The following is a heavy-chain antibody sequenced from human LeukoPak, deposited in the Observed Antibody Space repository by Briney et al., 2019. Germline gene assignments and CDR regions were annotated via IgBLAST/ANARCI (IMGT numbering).Heavy chain of an antibody. V-gene: IGHV3-48*02. CDR2: FSSSSSTI. CDR3: ARGFHD. Sequence: GGSLRLSCAAPGFTFSTYSMNWVRQAPGQGLEWVSYFSSSSSTIYYADSVKGRFTISRDNAKNSLYLQMNSLRDEDTAVYYCARGFHDWGQGTLVTVSS. D-gene: IGHD3-10*01. J-gene: IGHJ4*02. CDR1: GFTFSTYS.